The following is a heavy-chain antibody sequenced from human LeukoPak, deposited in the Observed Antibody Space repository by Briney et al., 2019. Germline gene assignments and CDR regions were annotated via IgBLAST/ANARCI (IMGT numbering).Heavy chain of an antibody. CDR3: AKDLSRITMVRGGGTYYYYGMDV. Sequence: GGSLRLSCAASGFTFSIYGMHWVRQAPGKGLEWVAVISYDGSNKYYADSVKGRFTISRDNSKNTLYLQMNSLRAEDTAVYYCAKDLSRITMVRGGGTYYYYGMDVWGQGTTVTVSS. D-gene: IGHD3-10*01. J-gene: IGHJ6*02. V-gene: IGHV3-30*18. CDR1: GFTFSIYG. CDR2: ISYDGSNK.